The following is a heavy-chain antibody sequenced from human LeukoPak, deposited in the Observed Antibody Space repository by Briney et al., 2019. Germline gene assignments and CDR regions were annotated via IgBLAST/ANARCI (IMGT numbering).Heavy chain of an antibody. CDR1: GYTFTSYY. Sequence: ASVKVSCTASGYTFTSYYMHWVRQAPGQGLEWMGLINPSGGSTSYAQKFQGRVTMTRDTSTSTVYMELSSLRSEDTAVYYCARDRDRYSSSWYVGYYFDYWGQGTLVTVSS. CDR2: INPSGGST. CDR3: ARDRDRYSSSWYVGYYFDY. V-gene: IGHV1-46*01. J-gene: IGHJ4*02. D-gene: IGHD6-13*01.